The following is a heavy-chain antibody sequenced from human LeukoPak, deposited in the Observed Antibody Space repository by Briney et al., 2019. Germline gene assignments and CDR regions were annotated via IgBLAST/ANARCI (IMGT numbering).Heavy chain of an antibody. Sequence: SVKVSCKASGYTFTYRYLHWVRQAPGQALEWMGWITPFNGNTNYARKFQDRVTITRDRSMSTAYMELSSLRSEDTAVYYCARDKEGSGSSDWGQGTLVTVSS. CDR3: ARDKEGSGSSD. CDR2: ITPFNGNT. J-gene: IGHJ4*02. CDR1: GYTFTYRY. D-gene: IGHD3-10*01. V-gene: IGHV1-45*02.